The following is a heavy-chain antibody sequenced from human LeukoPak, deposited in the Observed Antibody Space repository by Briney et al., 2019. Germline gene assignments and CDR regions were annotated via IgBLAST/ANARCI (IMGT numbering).Heavy chain of an antibody. CDR1: GFTFDDYA. D-gene: IGHD6-19*01. V-gene: IGHV3-43D*03. CDR2: ISWDGGST. CDR3: AKAHPLSSGWFPLDY. Sequence: GGSLRLSCAASGFTFDDYAMHWVRQAPGKGLEWVSLISWDGGSTYYADSVKGRFTISRDNSKNSLYLQMNSLRAEDTALYYCAKAHPLSSGWFPLDYWGQGTLVTVSS. J-gene: IGHJ4*02.